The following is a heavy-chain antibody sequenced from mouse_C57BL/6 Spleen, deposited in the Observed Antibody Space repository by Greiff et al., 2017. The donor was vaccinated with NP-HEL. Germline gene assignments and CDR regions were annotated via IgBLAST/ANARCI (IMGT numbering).Heavy chain of an antibody. CDR3: ARKRIYYGNTDYAMDY. J-gene: IGHJ4*01. CDR2: INPNNGGT. D-gene: IGHD2-1*01. V-gene: IGHV1-22*01. Sequence: VQLQQSGPELVKPGASVKMSCKASGYTFTDYNMHWVKQSHGKSLEWIGYINPNNGGTSYNQKFKGKATLTVNKSSSTAYMELRSLTSEDSAVYYCARKRIYYGNTDYAMDYWGQGTSVTVSS. CDR1: GYTFTDYN.